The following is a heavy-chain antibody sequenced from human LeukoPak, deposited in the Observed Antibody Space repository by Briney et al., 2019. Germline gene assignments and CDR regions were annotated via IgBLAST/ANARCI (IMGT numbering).Heavy chain of an antibody. CDR3: GGDFVATIDHYYYGRDV. J-gene: IGHJ6*02. CDR1: GGSVSSGCYY. Sequence: SETLSLTCIVSGGSVSSGCYYWSWIRQPPGKGLEWTGYIYNSETTNYNSSLKRRVTISVDTTQTQLSLTQSSVTAAQTVVYFFGGDFVATIDHYYYGRDVWGQGTTVTVSS. CDR2: IYNSETT. V-gene: IGHV4-61*01. D-gene: IGHD5-12*01.